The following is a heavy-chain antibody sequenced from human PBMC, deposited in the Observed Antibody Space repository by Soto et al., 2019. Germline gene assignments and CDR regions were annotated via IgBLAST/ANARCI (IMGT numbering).Heavy chain of an antibody. CDR3: TTGYYYDSNPSDY. CDR2: IKSKTDGGTT. CDR1: GFTFSNAW. J-gene: IGHJ4*02. Sequence: GGSLRLSCAASGFTFSNAWMSWVRHAPGKGLEWVGRIKSKTDGGTTDYAAPVKGRFTISRDDSKNTLYLQMNSLKTEDTAVYYCTTGYYYDSNPSDYWGQGTLVTVSS. D-gene: IGHD3-22*01. V-gene: IGHV3-15*01.